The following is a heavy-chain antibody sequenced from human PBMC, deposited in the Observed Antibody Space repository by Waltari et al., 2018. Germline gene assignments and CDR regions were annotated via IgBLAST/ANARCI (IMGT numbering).Heavy chain of an antibody. J-gene: IGHJ6*03. CDR2: IYYSGGT. Sequence: QVQLQESGPGLVKPSETLSLTCTVSGGSISSYYWSWIRQPPGKGLEWIGYIYYSGGTNCNPSRKSRVTISVDTSKNQFSLKLSSVTAADTAVYYCARGSIVPAAPEKYYYYYMDVWGKGTTVTISS. V-gene: IGHV4-59*01. CDR1: GGSISSYY. CDR3: ARGSIVPAAPEKYYYYYMDV. D-gene: IGHD2-2*01.